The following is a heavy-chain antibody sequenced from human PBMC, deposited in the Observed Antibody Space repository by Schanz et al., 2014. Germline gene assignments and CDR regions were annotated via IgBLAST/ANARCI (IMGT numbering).Heavy chain of an antibody. CDR2: IWYDGSNK. CDR1: GFIFSSYG. J-gene: IGHJ6*02. D-gene: IGHD6-13*01. V-gene: IGHV3-33*01. CDR3: ARVRRRIATPSTPSVRNDYYYAMDV. Sequence: QAQLVESGGGVVQPGRSLRLSCAASGFIFSSYGLHWVRQAPGKGLEWVAFIWYDGSNKYYADSVKGRFTISRDNSKNTLYLQMNSLRAEDTSVYFCARVRRRIATPSTPSVRNDYYYAMDVWGQGTTVTVSS.